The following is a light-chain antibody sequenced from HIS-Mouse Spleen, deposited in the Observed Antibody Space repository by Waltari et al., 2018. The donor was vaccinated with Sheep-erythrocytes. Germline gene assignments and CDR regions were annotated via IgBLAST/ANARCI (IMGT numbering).Light chain of an antibody. J-gene: IGKJ4*01. V-gene: IGKV4-1*01. Sequence: DIVMTQSPNSLAVSLGERANINCKSSQSVLYSSNNKNYLAWYQQKPGQPPKLLIYWASTRESGVPDRFSGSGSGTDFTLTISSLQAEDVAVCYCQQYYSTLTFGGGTKVEIK. CDR3: QQYYSTLT. CDR1: QSVLYSSNNKNY. CDR2: WAS.